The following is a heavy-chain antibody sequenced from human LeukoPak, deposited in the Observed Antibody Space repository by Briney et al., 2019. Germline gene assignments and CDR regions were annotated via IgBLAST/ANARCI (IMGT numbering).Heavy chain of an antibody. CDR1: GYTFTAYY. V-gene: IGHV1-2*02. CDR3: ARDSSSSFDY. D-gene: IGHD6-6*01. CDR2: INPNNGGT. J-gene: IGHJ4*02. Sequence: ASVKVSCKASGYTFTAYYMHWVRQAPGQGPEWMGWINPNNGGTKYAQKFQGRVTVTRDTSISTAYMELSRQISDDTAVYYCARDSSSSFDYWGQGTLVTVSS.